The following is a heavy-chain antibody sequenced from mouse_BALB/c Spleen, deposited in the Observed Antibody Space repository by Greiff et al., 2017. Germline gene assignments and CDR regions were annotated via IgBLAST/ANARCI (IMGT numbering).Heavy chain of an antibody. D-gene: IGHD3-1*01. CDR3: ARRGRAMDY. CDR2: ILPGSGST. V-gene: IGHV1-9*01. Sequence: QVQLKESGAELMKPGASVKISCKATGYTFSSYWIEWVKQRPGHGLEWIGEILPGSGSTNYNAKFKGKATFTADTSSNTAYMQLSSLTSEDSAVYYCARRGRAMDYWGQGTSVTVSS. CDR1: GYTFSSYW. J-gene: IGHJ4*01.